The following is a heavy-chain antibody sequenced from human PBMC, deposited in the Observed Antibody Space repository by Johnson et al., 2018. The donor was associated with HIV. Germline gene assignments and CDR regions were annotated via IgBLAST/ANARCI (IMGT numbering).Heavy chain of an antibody. CDR1: GFTVSSNY. Sequence: VQLVESGGGLVQPGGSLRLSCAASGFTVSSNYMSWVRQAPGKGLEWVSVIYSGGSTIYYADSVKGRFTISRDNAKNSLYLQMNSLRAEDTAVYYCARDSWIQLWFGDAFDIWGQGTMVTVSS. CDR3: ARDSWIQLWFGDAFDI. J-gene: IGHJ3*02. CDR2: IYSGGSTI. D-gene: IGHD5-18*01. V-gene: IGHV3-66*01.